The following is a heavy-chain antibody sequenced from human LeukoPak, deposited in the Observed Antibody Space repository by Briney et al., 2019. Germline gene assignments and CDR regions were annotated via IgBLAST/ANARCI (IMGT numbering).Heavy chain of an antibody. V-gene: IGHV4-34*01. CDR3: ARGRDGYNHELCY. D-gene: IGHD5-12*01. CDR2: INHSGST. Sequence: PSETLSLTCAVYGRSFSGYYWSWIRQPPGKGLEWIGEINHSGSTNYNPSLKSRVTISVDTSKNQFSLKLSSVTAADTAVYYCARGRDGYNHELCYWGQGTLVTVSS. J-gene: IGHJ4*02. CDR1: GRSFSGYY.